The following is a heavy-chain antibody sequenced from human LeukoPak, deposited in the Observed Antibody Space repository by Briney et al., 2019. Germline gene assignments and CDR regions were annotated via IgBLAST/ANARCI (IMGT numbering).Heavy chain of an antibody. D-gene: IGHD3-22*01. CDR2: INHSGST. CDR1: GGSFSGYY. J-gene: IGHJ4*02. V-gene: IGHV4-34*01. Sequence: SETLSLTCAVYGGSFSGYYWSWIRQPPGKGLEWIGEINHSGSTNYNPSLKSRVTISVDTSKNQFSLKLSSVTAADTAVYYCARARAHLKYYYDSSGYYYFAYWGQGTLVTVSS. CDR3: ARARAHLKYYYDSSGYYYFAY.